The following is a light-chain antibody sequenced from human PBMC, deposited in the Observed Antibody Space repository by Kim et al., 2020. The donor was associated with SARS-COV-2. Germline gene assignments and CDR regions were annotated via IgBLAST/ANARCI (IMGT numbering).Light chain of an antibody. J-gene: IGKJ2*01. V-gene: IGKV3-15*01. CDR1: QSVSSN. Sequence: SVSPGERAALSCRASQSVSSNFAWYQQKAGQAPRLLIYGASTRATGIPSMFSGSGSGTEFTLTISSLQFEDFAVYSCQQYNNWPYTFGQGTKLEI. CDR2: GAS. CDR3: QQYNNWPYT.